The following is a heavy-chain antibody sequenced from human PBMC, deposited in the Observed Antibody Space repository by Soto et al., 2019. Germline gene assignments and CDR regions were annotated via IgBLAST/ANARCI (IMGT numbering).Heavy chain of an antibody. D-gene: IGHD4-17*01. Sequence: QVQLVESGGGVVQPGRSLRLSCAASGFTFINYAMHWVRQAPGKGLEWVAVISYDGSNKYYADSVKGRFTISRDNSKTTMYLQMNSLSAEATAVYHCARDQVKGTMTILWGQGTLVTVSS. J-gene: IGHJ4*02. CDR1: GFTFINYA. V-gene: IGHV3-30-3*01. CDR2: ISYDGSNK. CDR3: ARDQVKGTMTIL.